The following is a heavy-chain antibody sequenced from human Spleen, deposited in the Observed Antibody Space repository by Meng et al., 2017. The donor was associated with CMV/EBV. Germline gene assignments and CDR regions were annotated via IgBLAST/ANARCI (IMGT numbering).Heavy chain of an antibody. CDR1: GYTFTDYY. D-gene: IGHD3-22*01. J-gene: IGHJ4*02. V-gene: IGHV1-2*02. CDR2: INPNGGGT. Sequence: ASVKVSCKASGYTFTDYYIHWVRQAPGQGLEWMGWINPNGGGTNYAQNFQGRITVTRDTSITTAYMELSGLRSDDTAVYYCALLVDPKVVKAVRNTDYWGQGTLVTVS. CDR3: ALLVDPKVVKAVRNTDY.